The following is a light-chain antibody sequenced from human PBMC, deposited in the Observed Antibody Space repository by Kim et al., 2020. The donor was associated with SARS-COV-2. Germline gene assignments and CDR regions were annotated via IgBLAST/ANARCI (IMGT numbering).Light chain of an antibody. CDR2: GAS. CDR3: QQYNNWPYT. V-gene: IGKV3-15*01. Sequence: SGYQGERATLSGRASQSFKSNLAWYQQKPGQAPRLLIYGASTRATGIPARFSGSGSGTEFTLTISSLQSEDFAVYYCQQYNNWPYTFGQGTKLEI. J-gene: IGKJ2*01. CDR1: QSFKSN.